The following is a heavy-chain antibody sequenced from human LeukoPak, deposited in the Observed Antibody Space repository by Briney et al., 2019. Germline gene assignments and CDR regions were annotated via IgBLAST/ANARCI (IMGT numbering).Heavy chain of an antibody. CDR1: GASFSAYY. CDR2: INHTGIT. J-gene: IGHJ4*02. Sequence: SETLSLTCAVSGASFSAYYWSWIRQPPEKGLEWLGEINHTGITDYNPSLKSRVTISVDTSKNQFSLRLSSVTAADSAVYYCARRTRFGDFIDYWGQGTLVTVPS. CDR3: ARRTRFGDFIDY. V-gene: IGHV4-34*01. D-gene: IGHD3-10*01.